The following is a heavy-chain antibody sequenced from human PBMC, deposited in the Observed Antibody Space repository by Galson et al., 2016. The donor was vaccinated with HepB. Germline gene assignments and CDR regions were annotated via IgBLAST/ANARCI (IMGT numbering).Heavy chain of an antibody. D-gene: IGHD3-10*01. CDR2: IKKDGSEK. J-gene: IGHJ6*03. Sequence: SLRLSCAASGFMFSSHWMTWVRQAPGKGLEWVASIKKDGSEKYYVDSVRGRFTISRDNAESSLYLQMDSLRAEDTAVYYCVRQYYISYYYYYMDVRGKGTTVIVSS. CDR3: VRQYYISYYYYYMDV. CDR1: GFMFSSHW. V-gene: IGHV3-7*03.